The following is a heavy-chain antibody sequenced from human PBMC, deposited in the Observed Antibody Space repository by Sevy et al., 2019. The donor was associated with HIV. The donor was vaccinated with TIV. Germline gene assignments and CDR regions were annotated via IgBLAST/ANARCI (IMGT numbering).Heavy chain of an antibody. V-gene: IGHV3-15*01. CDR1: GFPFSDAW. CDR2: IKNENEGGIT. Sequence: GGSLRLSCAASGFPFSDAWMNWVRQAPGKGLEWVGLIKNENEGGITDYAAPVEGRFTISSDDSTNPLFLQMSSLKTEDTAIYYCTTDRGSGTTWVRAFDLWGQGTMVTVSS. CDR3: TTDRGSGTTWVRAFDL. J-gene: IGHJ3*01. D-gene: IGHD1-7*01.